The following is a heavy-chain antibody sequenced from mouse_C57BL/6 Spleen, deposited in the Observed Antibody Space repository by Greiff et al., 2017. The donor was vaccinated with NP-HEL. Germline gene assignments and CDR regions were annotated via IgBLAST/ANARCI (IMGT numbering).Heavy chain of an antibody. CDR1: GYTFTRYW. Sequence: QVQLQQPGAELVRPGSSVKLSCKASGYTFTRYWMHWVKQRPIQGLEWIGNIDPSDSETHYNQKFKDKATLTVDKSSSTAYMQLSSLTSEDSAVYYCARRATVVFDYWGQGTTLTVSS. CDR2: IDPSDSET. D-gene: IGHD1-1*01. V-gene: IGHV1-52*01. J-gene: IGHJ2*01. CDR3: ARRATVVFDY.